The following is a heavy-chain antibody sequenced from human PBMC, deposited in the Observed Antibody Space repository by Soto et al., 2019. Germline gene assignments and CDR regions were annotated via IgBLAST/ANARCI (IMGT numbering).Heavy chain of an antibody. J-gene: IGHJ4*02. D-gene: IGHD3-9*01. Sequence: EVQLLESGGGLVQPGGSLRLSCAASDFTLSSYGMTWVRQPPGKGLDWVSTIRGRGATTSYSESVKGRFTISRDDSKNTLYLQMTSLRVDDTAVYFCAKDVQYDVLAGYYYYWGQGTRVTVSS. V-gene: IGHV3-23*01. CDR3: AKDVQYDVLAGYYYY. CDR2: IRGRGATT. CDR1: DFTLSSYG.